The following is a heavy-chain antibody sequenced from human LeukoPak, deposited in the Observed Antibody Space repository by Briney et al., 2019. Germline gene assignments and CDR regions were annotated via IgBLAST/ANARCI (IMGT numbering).Heavy chain of an antibody. V-gene: IGHV1-8*01. J-gene: IGHJ4*02. CDR3: ARGRVLLWFGELSPMGY. CDR1: GYTFTSYD. Sequence: ASVKVSCKASGYTFTSYDINWVRQATGQGLEWMGWMNPNSGNTGYAQKFQGRVTMTRNTSISTAYMELSSLRSEDTAVYYCARGRVLLWFGELSPMGYWGQGTLVTVSS. CDR2: MNPNSGNT. D-gene: IGHD3-10*01.